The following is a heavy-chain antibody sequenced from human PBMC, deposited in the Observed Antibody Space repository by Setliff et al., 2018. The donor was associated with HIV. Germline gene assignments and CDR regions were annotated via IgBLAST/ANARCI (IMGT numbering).Heavy chain of an antibody. V-gene: IGHV1-2*06. J-gene: IGHJ3*02. Sequence: ASVKVSCKASGYTFTGYFIHWVRQAPGQGLEWVGRINPNSGDTNFAQRFQGRISMTRDTSISTAYLDLDRPRSDDTAVYYCAREYDVLTGYYISAFDIWGQGTMVTV. CDR1: GYTFTGYF. CDR2: INPNSGDT. CDR3: AREYDVLTGYYISAFDI. D-gene: IGHD3-9*01.